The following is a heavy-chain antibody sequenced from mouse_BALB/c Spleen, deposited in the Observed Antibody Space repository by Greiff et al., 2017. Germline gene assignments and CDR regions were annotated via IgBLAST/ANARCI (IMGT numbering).Heavy chain of an antibody. Sequence: EVQLVESGGGLVKPGGSLKLSCAASGFTFSDYYMYWVRQTPEKRLEWVATISDGGSYTYYPDSVKGRFTISRDNAKNNLYLQMSSLKSEDTAMYYCARGDGNYETWFAYWGQGTLVTVSA. CDR3: ARGDGNYETWFAY. V-gene: IGHV5-4*02. J-gene: IGHJ3*01. CDR1: GFTFSDYY. CDR2: ISDGGSYT. D-gene: IGHD2-1*01.